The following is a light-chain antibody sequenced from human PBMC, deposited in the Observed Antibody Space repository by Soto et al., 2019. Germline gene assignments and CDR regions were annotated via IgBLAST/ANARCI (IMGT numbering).Light chain of an antibody. V-gene: IGLV2-14*01. Sequence: QSVLTQPASVSGSPGQWITISCTGTSSDVGGYNYVSWYQQHPGKAPKLMIYDVSNRPSGVSNRFSGSKSGNTASLTISGHQAEDEADYYCSSYASSSTPYVFGTGTKVTVL. CDR3: SSYASSSTPYV. CDR1: SSDVGGYNY. CDR2: DVS. J-gene: IGLJ1*01.